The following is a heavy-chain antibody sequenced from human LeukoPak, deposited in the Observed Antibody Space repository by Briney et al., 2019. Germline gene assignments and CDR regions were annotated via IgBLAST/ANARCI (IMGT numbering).Heavy chain of an antibody. CDR2: IYYSGST. J-gene: IGHJ4*02. V-gene: IGHV4-59*01. D-gene: IGHD3-22*01. CDR1: GGSISSYY. Sequence: PSETLSLTCTVSGGSISSYYWSWIRQPPGKGLEWIGYIYYSGSTNYSPSLKSRVTISVDTSKNQFSLKLSSVTAADTAVYYCARTYYYDSAPDYWGQGTLVTVSS. CDR3: ARTYYYDSAPDY.